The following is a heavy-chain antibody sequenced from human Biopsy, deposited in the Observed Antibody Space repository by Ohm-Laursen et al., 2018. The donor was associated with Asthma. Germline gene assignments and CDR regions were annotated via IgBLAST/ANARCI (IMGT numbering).Heavy chain of an antibody. CDR1: GFILSNYD. D-gene: IGHD6-13*01. CDR2: ISFDPLNK. CDR3: ARVPVAAAGPYYYGMDV. Sequence: SLRLSCTASGFILSNYDMHWVRQAPGKGLDWVALISFDPLNKQYADWVRGRFTVSRDSSKNTLYLQMNSLRADDTAVYHCARVPVAAAGPYYYGMDVWGQGTTVTVSS. V-gene: IGHV3-30*03. J-gene: IGHJ6*02.